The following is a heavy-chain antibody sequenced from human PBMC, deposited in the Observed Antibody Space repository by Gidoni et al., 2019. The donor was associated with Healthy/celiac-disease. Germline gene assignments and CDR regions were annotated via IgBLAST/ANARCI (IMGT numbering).Heavy chain of an antibody. J-gene: IGHJ1*01. D-gene: IGHD1-7*01. Sequence: QVQLVQSGAEVKKPGASVKVSCKASGYTFTSYYMHWVRQAPGQGLEWMGIINPSGGSTSYAQKFQGRVTMTRDTSTSTVYMELSSLRSEDTAVYYGASAFRLELRGSEYFQHWGQGTLVTVSS. CDR1: GYTFTSYY. CDR3: ASAFRLELRGSEYFQH. CDR2: INPSGGST. V-gene: IGHV1-46*03.